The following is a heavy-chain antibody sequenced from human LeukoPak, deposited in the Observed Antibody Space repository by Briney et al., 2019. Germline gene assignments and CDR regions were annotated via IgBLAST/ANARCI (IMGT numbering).Heavy chain of an antibody. J-gene: IGHJ4*02. V-gene: IGHV3-74*01. D-gene: IGHD3-10*01. CDR2: INSDGGTT. CDR1: GFTFGTYW. CDR3: AKDFHYYGSGSYPVFDY. Sequence: GGSLRLSCGASGFTFGTYWMHWVRQAPGKGLVWVSGINSDGGTTTYADSVKGRFTISRDNAKNTLYLQMNNLRAEDTAVYYCAKDFHYYGSGSYPVFDYWGQGTLVTVSS.